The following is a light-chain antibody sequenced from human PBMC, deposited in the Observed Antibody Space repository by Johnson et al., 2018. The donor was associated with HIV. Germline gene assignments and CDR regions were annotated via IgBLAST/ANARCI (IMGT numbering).Light chain of an antibody. CDR2: ENN. Sequence: QSILTQPPSVSAAPGQRVTISCSGRGSNIGSHYVSWYQQLPGTAPKLLIFENNKRPSGIPDRFSGSKSGTSATLGITGLQTGDEADYYCGTWDTSLVVGNGFETGTKGT. J-gene: IGLJ1*01. CDR1: GSNIGSHY. V-gene: IGLV1-51*02. CDR3: GTWDTSLVVGNG.